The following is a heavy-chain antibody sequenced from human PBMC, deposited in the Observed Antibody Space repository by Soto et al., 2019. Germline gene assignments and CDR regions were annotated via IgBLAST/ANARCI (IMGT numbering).Heavy chain of an antibody. V-gene: IGHV3-23*04. CDR3: VKIAGPHFSVAMDV. Sequence: QVVESGGGLVHPGGSLRLSCAASQCVFSLSAMNCFRQAPGNWLEWASTLTGSGGETYFADSGKGRFTSSRDNSKNTLFRQMRSLRAEDSDIYSWVKIAGPHFSVAMDVWGQGTAVTVSS. D-gene: IGHD2-21*01. CDR2: LTGSGGET. CDR1: QCVFSLSA. J-gene: IGHJ6*02.